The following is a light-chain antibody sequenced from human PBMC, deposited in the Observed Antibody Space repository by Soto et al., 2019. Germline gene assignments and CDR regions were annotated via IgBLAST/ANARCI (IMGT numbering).Light chain of an antibody. CDR1: QNVYNN. CDR3: EQCRNWSLT. V-gene: IGKV3-15*01. Sequence: EIVMTQSPSTLSASPGEGATLSCKAGQNVYNNLAWYQQRPGQPPRLLIYDASTRAIGISARFSGSGYGTEFTLTSSSLQSEDFAVYFCEQCRNWSLTFGGGTKLEIK. CDR2: DAS. J-gene: IGKJ4*01.